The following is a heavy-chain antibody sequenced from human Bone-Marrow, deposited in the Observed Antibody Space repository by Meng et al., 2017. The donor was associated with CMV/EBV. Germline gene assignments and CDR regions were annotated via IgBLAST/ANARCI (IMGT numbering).Heavy chain of an antibody. Sequence: ASVKVSCKASGYTFTSYGISWVRQAPGQGLEWMGWISAYSGNTNYAQKLQGRVTMTTDTSTSTAYMELRSLRSDDTAVYYCAREDSSSWYGGLTWFDPWGQGTRVTVSS. J-gene: IGHJ5*02. CDR1: GYTFTSYG. CDR2: ISAYSGNT. V-gene: IGHV1-18*01. D-gene: IGHD6-13*01. CDR3: AREDSSSWYGGLTWFDP.